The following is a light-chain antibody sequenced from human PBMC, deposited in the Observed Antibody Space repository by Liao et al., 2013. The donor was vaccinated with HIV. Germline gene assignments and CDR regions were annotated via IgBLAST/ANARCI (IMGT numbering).Light chain of an antibody. CDR2: QDT. Sequence: SYELTQPPSVSVSPGQTASITCSGDKLGDKFTSWYQQKPGQSPVLVIYQDTRRPSGVPERFSGSNSGNTATLTISRVEAGDEADYYCQVWDSSREVFGTGTKVTVL. CDR3: QVWDSSREV. CDR1: KLGDKF. J-gene: IGLJ1*01. V-gene: IGLV3-1*01.